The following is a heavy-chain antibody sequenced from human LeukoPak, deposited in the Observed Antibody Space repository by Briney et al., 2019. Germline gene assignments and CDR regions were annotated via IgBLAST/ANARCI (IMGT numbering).Heavy chain of an antibody. CDR1: GFTFCSYA. Sequence: GGSLRLSCAASGFTFCSYAMSWARQAPGKGLEWVSVISGSGGSTYYADSVKGRFTISRDNSKSTLYLQMNSLRAEDTAVYYCAKFLNRVYYDSSGFDAFDIWGQGTMVTVSS. V-gene: IGHV3-23*01. CDR2: ISGSGGST. J-gene: IGHJ3*02. D-gene: IGHD3-22*01. CDR3: AKFLNRVYYDSSGFDAFDI.